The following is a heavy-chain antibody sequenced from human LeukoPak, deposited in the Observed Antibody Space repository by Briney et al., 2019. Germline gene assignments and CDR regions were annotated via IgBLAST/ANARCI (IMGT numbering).Heavy chain of an antibody. V-gene: IGHV3-33*01. CDR2: IWYDGSNK. CDR3: VREVSAWPKNWFDP. CDR1: GFTFSSYG. Sequence: GGSLRLSCAASGFTFSSYGMHWVRQAPGKGLEWVAIIWYDGSNKFFADSVKGRFTISRDSSKNTVYLEMSSLRAEDTAVYYCVREVSAWPKNWFDPWGQGTLVTVSS. J-gene: IGHJ5*02. D-gene: IGHD3-3*01.